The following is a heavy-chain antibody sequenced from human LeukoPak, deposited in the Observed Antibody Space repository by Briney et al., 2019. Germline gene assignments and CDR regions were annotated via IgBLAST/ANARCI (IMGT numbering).Heavy chain of an antibody. CDR3: ASTLPTKGTNAMGFES. Sequence: SETLSLTCTVSGGSISSYYWSWLRRPAGKGLEWIGRIYTSGSTNYNPSLKSRVTMSVDTSKNQFSLKLSSVTAADTAVYYCASTLPTKGTNAMGFESWGHGTLVTVSS. D-gene: IGHD2-15*01. CDR2: IYTSGST. V-gene: IGHV4-4*07. J-gene: IGHJ4*01. CDR1: GGSISSYY.